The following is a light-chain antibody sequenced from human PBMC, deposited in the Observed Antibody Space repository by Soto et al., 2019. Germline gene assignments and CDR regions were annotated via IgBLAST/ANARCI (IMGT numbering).Light chain of an antibody. CDR2: DAS. CDR1: QSISSW. CDR3: QQRYTTTWT. Sequence: EIQMTQSPSTMSASVGDRVTITCRASQSISSWLAWYQQKPGKAPKLLIYDASSFQSGVPSRFSGGGSGTDGTITISSLKQEDGATYYGQQRYTTTWTFGQGTKVDIK. V-gene: IGKV1-39*01. J-gene: IGKJ1*01.